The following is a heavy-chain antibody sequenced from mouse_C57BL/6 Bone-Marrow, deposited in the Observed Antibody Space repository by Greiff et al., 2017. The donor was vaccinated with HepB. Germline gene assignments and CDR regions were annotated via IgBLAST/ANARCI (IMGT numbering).Heavy chain of an antibody. D-gene: IGHD2-4*01. CDR1: GFTFSDYG. V-gene: IGHV5-17*01. Sequence: EVKLVESGGGLVKPGGSLKLSCAASGFTFSDYGMHWVRQAPEQGLEWVAYISSGSSTIYYADTVKGRFTISRDNAKNTLFLQMTSLRSEDTAMYYCARLRRAWFAYWGQGTRVTVSA. J-gene: IGHJ3*01. CDR3: ARLRRAWFAY. CDR2: ISSGSSTI.